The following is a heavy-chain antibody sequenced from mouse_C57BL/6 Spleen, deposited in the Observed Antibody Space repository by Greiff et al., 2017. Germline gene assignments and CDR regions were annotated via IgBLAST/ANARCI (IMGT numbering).Heavy chain of an antibody. CDR1: GYAFSSSW. CDR2: INPGDGDT. V-gene: IGHV1-82*01. J-gene: IGHJ4*01. CDR3: AEGTPYYAMDY. D-gene: IGHD3-3*01. Sequence: QVQLQQSGPELVKPGASVKISCKASGYAFSSSWMNWVKQRPGKGLEWIGRINPGDGDTNYNGKFKGKATLTADKSSSTAYMQLSSLTSEDSAVYFCAEGTPYYAMDYWGQGTSVTVSS.